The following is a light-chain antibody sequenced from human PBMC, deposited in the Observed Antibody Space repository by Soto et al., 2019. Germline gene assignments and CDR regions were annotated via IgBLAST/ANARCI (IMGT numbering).Light chain of an antibody. J-gene: IGLJ1*01. Sequence: QSVRTQPRSVSGSPGQSVTISCAGTSSDVGGYDYVSWFQQHPGKAPKLMIYDVSKWPSGVPDRFSGSKSGNTASLTISGLQADDEADYYCCSYAGSNSCVFGGGTRSPS. CDR1: SSDVGGYDY. V-gene: IGLV2-11*01. CDR2: DVS. CDR3: CSYAGSNSCV.